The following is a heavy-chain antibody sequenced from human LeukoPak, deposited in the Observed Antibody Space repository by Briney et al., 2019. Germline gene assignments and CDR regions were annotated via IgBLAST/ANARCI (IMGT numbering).Heavy chain of an antibody. V-gene: IGHV3-48*01. CDR1: GFTFSSYG. Sequence: PGGSLRLSCAASGFTFSSYGMNWVRQAPGKGLEWVSYISSSSSTIYYADSVKGRFTISRDNAKNSLYLQMNSLRAEDTAVYYCARLLGHLKYYFDYWGQGTLVTVSS. CDR3: ARLLGHLKYYFDY. CDR2: ISSSSSTI. D-gene: IGHD2-15*01. J-gene: IGHJ4*02.